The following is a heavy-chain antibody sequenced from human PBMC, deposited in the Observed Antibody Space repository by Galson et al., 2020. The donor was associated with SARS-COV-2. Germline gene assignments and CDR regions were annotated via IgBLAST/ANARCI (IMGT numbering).Heavy chain of an antibody. CDR2: IDWDDNK. J-gene: IGHJ3*02. Sequence: SDPTLLKPTQTLTLTCTFPASSPSTSGMCVSWLRQPPGQALPCPALIDWDDNKYYSTPLKTRLTISKDTSKNQVVLTMTNMDPVDTATYYGERITMVRGVREPIDAFDIWGQGTMVTVSS. CDR3: ERITMVRGVREPIDAFDI. V-gene: IGHV2-70*01. CDR1: ASSPSTSGMC. D-gene: IGHD3-10*01.